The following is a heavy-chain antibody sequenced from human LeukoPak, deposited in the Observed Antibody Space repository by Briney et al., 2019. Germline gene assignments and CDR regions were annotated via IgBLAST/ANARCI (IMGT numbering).Heavy chain of an antibody. Sequence: GASVKVSCKASGYTFTDYYIHWVRQAPGQGLEWMAWIDPNSGATNYAQKFQGRITMTRDTSISTAYMELSRLRSDDTAVYYCARGFSYCGGDCYFEYFDYWGQGTLVTVSS. D-gene: IGHD2-21*02. V-gene: IGHV1-2*02. CDR1: GYTFTDYY. CDR3: ARGFSYCGGDCYFEYFDY. CDR2: IDPNSGAT. J-gene: IGHJ4*02.